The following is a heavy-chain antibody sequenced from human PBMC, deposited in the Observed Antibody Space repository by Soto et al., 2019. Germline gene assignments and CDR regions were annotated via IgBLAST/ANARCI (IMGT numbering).Heavy chain of an antibody. D-gene: IGHD6-13*01. Sequence: PGGSLRLSCAASGFTFSSYGMHWVRQAPGKGLEWVAVISYDGSNKYYADSVKGRFTISRDNSKNTLYLQMNSLRAEDTAVYYCAKDKVAAAGRRFGWFDPWGQGTLVTVSS. J-gene: IGHJ5*02. CDR1: GFTFSSYG. CDR3: AKDKVAAAGRRFGWFDP. CDR2: ISYDGSNK. V-gene: IGHV3-30*18.